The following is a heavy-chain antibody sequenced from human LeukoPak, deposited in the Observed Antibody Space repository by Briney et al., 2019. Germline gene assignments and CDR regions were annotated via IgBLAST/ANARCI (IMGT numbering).Heavy chain of an antibody. J-gene: IGHJ4*02. Sequence: ASVKVSFKASGYTFTVYSINWLRQAPGQGLEWMGGIIPIFGTANYAQKFQGRVTITADESTSTAYMELSSLRSEDTAVYYCARESGSSGWSTGDYWGQGTLVTVSS. D-gene: IGHD6-19*01. CDR1: GYTFTVYS. CDR3: ARESGSSGWSTGDY. V-gene: IGHV1-69*13. CDR2: IIPIFGTA.